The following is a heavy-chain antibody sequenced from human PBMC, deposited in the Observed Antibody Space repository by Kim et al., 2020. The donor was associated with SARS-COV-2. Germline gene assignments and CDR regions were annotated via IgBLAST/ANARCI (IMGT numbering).Heavy chain of an antibody. V-gene: IGHV1-46*01. D-gene: IGHD3-10*01. CDR2: INPSGGST. Sequence: ASVKVSCKASGYTFTSYYMHWVRQAPGQGLEWMGIINPSGGSTSYAQKFQGRVTMTRDPSTSTVYMELSSLRSEDTAVYYCARDFLAGPYGSGSQGFLYYYGMDVWGQGTTVTVSS. J-gene: IGHJ6*02. CDR3: ARDFLAGPYGSGSQGFLYYYGMDV. CDR1: GYTFTSYY.